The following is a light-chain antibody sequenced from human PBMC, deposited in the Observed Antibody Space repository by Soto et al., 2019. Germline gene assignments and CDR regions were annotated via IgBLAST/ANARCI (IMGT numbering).Light chain of an antibody. V-gene: IGKV1-9*01. CDR2: GTF. CDR1: QDIKTY. Sequence: IQLTQSPSSLSASVGDRVSITCRASQDIKTYLAWYQQERGKAPKLLISGTFTLQSGVPSRFNGSGSGTDFTLTISRLQPEDFATYYCQHLNNYPPFTFCPGTKVDLE. J-gene: IGKJ3*01. CDR3: QHLNNYPPFT.